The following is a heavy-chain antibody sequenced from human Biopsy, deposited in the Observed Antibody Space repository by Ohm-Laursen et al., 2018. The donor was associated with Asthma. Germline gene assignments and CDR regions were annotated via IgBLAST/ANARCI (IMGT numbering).Heavy chain of an antibody. J-gene: IGHJ4*02. D-gene: IGHD5-12*01. Sequence: SLRLSCAASGFMFRSFGMHWVRQAPGKGLEWVAVISYDGNHKFYEDSVKGRFAISRDNSKNTLYLQMNSLRTEDTAVYYCAKRRGYSGHDNDYWGQGTLVIVPS. V-gene: IGHV3-30*18. CDR3: AKRRGYSGHDNDY. CDR2: ISYDGNHK. CDR1: GFMFRSFG.